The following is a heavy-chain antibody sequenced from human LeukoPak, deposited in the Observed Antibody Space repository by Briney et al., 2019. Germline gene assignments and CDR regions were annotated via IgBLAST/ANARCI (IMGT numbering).Heavy chain of an antibody. CDR2: IYTSGST. CDR1: GGSISSYY. J-gene: IGHJ5*02. V-gene: IGHV4-4*07. D-gene: IGHD3-22*01. CDR3: ARVRYYYDRKRDWFDP. Sequence: PSETLSLTCTVSGGSISSYYWSWIRQPAGKGLEWIGRIYTSGSTNYNPSLKSRVTMSVDTSKNQFSLKLSSVTAADTAVYYCARVRYYYDRKRDWFDPWGQGTLVTVSS.